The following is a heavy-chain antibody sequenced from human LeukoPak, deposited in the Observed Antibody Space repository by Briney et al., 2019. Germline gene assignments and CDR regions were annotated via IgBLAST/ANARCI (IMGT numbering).Heavy chain of an antibody. D-gene: IGHD6-6*01. CDR1: GGSISSDY. CDR2: IYYSGRT. CDR3: ARGAALDY. J-gene: IGHJ4*02. V-gene: IGHV4-59*01. Sequence: SETLSLTCTVSGGSISSDYWSWIRQPPGKGLEWIGYIYYSGRTYYNPSLKSRITISVDTSKNQFSLKLSSVTAADTAVYYCARGAALDYWGQGTLVTVSS.